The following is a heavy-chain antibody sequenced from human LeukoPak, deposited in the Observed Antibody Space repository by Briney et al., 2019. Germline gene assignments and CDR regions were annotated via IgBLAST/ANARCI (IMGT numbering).Heavy chain of an antibody. V-gene: IGHV4-4*02. D-gene: IGHD3-10*01. Sequence: SGTLSLTCVVCNGSISSSNWWSWVRQPPGKGLEWIGEIYHSGSTNYNPSLKSRVTISIDTSKNQFSLKLSSVTAADTAVYYCARQLRGEARIDYWGQGTLVTVSS. J-gene: IGHJ4*02. CDR1: NGSISSSNW. CDR2: IYHSGST. CDR3: ARQLRGEARIDY.